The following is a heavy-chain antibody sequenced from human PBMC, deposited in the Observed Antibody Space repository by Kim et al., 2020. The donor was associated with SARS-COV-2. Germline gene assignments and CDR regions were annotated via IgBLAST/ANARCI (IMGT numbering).Heavy chain of an antibody. V-gene: IGHV3-21*04. J-gene: IGHJ6*02. D-gene: IGHD3-16*01. Sequence: GGSLRLSCAASGFTFSSYSMNWVRQAPGKGLEWVSSISSSSSYIYYADSVKGRFTISRDNAKNSLYLQMNSLRAEDTAVYYCARDTLGLNYYGMDVWGQGTAVTVSS. CDR2: ISSSSSYI. CDR3: ARDTLGLNYYGMDV. CDR1: GFTFSSYS.